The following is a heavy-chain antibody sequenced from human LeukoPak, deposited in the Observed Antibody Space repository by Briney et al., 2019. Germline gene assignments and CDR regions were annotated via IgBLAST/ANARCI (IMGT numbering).Heavy chain of an antibody. Sequence: GGSLRLSCAASGFTFSSYGMHWVRQAPGKGLEWVAFIRYDGSNKYYADSVKGRFTISRDNSKNTLCLQMNSLRAEDTAVYYCAKDLNRVTIFGVVTSTQYYFDYWGQGTLVTVSS. CDR2: IRYDGSNK. D-gene: IGHD3-3*01. V-gene: IGHV3-30*02. CDR3: AKDLNRVTIFGVVTSTQYYFDY. CDR1: GFTFSSYG. J-gene: IGHJ4*02.